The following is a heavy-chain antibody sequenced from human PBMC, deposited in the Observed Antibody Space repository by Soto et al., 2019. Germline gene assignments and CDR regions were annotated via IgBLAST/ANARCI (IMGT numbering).Heavy chain of an antibody. Sequence: GGSLRLSCAASGFTVSSNYMSWVRQAPGKGLEWVSVIYSGGSTYYADSVKGRFTISRDNSKNTLYLQMNSLRAEDTAVYYCARDCSGGSCYSSHYYYMDVWGKGTTVTVSS. D-gene: IGHD2-15*01. V-gene: IGHV3-66*01. CDR3: ARDCSGGSCYSSHYYYMDV. CDR2: IYSGGST. CDR1: GFTVSSNY. J-gene: IGHJ6*03.